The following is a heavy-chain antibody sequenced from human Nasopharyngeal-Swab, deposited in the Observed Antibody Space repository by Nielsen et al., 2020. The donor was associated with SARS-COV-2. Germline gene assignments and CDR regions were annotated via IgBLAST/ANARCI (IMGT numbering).Heavy chain of an antibody. V-gene: IGHV1-69*04. J-gene: IGHJ6*03. Sequence: SVKVSCKASGGTFSSYAISWVRQAPGQGLEWMGRIIPILGIANYAQKFQGRVTITADESTSTAYMELSSLRSEDTAVYYCARDLSPGYYYYYMDVWGKGTTVTVSS. CDR2: IIPILGIA. D-gene: IGHD3-10*01. CDR3: ARDLSPGYYYYYMDV. CDR1: GGTFSSYA.